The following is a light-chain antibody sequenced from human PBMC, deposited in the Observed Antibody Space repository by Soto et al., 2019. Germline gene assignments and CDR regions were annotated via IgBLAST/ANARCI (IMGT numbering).Light chain of an antibody. CDR2: DAS. V-gene: IGKV3-11*01. CDR1: QSVSSY. Sequence: EIVLTQSPATLSLSPGERATLSCRASQSVSSYLAWYQQKPDQAPRLLIYDASNRATGIPARFSGSGSGTDFTLTISSLEPEDFAVYRDTFGQGTKLEIK. CDR3: T. J-gene: IGKJ2*01.